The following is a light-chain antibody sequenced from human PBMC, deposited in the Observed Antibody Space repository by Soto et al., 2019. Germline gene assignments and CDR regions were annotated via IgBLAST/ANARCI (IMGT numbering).Light chain of an antibody. CDR3: IAYTMNSILL. Sequence: QSALTQPASVSGSPGQAITISCTGSSSDIGGHNYVSWYQQYPGKAPKLIIYEVTNRPSGVSDRFSGSKSGNTASLTISGLQAEDEADYYCIAYTMNSILLFGGGTKVTVL. V-gene: IGLV2-14*01. CDR1: SSDIGGHNY. J-gene: IGLJ3*02. CDR2: EVT.